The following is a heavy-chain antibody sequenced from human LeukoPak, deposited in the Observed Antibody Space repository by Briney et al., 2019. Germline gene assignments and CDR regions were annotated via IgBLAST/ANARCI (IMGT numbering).Heavy chain of an antibody. V-gene: IGHV3-23*01. CDR3: ARDDSDLNYYDSSGYYGAYH. D-gene: IGHD3-22*01. J-gene: IGHJ4*02. CDR2: ISSNGAST. CDR1: GFTFSSYA. Sequence: GGSLRLSCAASGFTFSSYAMSWVRQAPGKGLEWVSGISSNGASTYYVDSVKGRFTISRDNSKNTLYLQMNSLRAEDTAVYYCARDDSDLNYYDSSGYYGAYHWGQGTLVTVSS.